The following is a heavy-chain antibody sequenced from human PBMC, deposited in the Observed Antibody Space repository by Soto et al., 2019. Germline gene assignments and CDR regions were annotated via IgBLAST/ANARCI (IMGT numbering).Heavy chain of an antibody. CDR3: AGIAARFGPYYYYGMDV. CDR1: GFTFSSYE. V-gene: IGHV3-23*01. Sequence: GGPLRHSCPASGFTFSSYEMSWVRQAPGKWLEWVSAISGSGGSTYYADSVKGLFTISRDNSKNTLYLQMNSLRADDTAVYYCAGIAARFGPYYYYGMDVWGQGITAAVSS. CDR2: ISGSGGST. D-gene: IGHD6-6*01. J-gene: IGHJ6*02.